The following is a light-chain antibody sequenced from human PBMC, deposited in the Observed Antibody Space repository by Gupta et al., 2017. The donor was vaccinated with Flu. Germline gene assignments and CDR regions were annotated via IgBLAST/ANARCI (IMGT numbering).Light chain of an antibody. V-gene: IGKV1-5*03. CDR2: LAS. J-gene: IGKJ2*01. Sequence: DIQMTQSPSTLSASIGDRVTITCRASESISTYLAWYQRKPGKAPKLLVYLASTLESGVPSRFRGSGSGTEFSLTISSLQPDDSATYYCQHYRRFPYTFGQGTNLEVK. CDR1: ESISTY. CDR3: QHYRRFPYT.